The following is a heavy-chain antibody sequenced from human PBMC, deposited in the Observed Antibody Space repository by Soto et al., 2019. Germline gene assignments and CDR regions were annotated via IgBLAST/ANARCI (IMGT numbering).Heavy chain of an antibody. CDR2: IYYSGST. J-gene: IGHJ6*02. CDR3: ARVHSSSWYEFYYYYYGMDV. Sequence: TLSLTCTVSGGSISSSSDYWGWIRQPPGKGLEWIGSIYYSGSTYYNPSLKSRVTISVDTSKNQFSLKLSSVTAADTAVYYCARVHSSSWYEFYYYYYGMDVWGQGTTVTVSS. CDR1: GGSISSSSDY. V-gene: IGHV4-39*01. D-gene: IGHD6-13*01.